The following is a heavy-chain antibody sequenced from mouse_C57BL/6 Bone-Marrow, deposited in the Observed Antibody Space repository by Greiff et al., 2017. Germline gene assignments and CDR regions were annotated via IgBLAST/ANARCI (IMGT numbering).Heavy chain of an antibody. V-gene: IGHV1-39*01. J-gene: IGHJ2*01. CDR3: ARGGTTVVEYYFDY. CDR2: INPNYGTT. Sequence: EVQLQQSGPELVKPGASVKISCKASGYSFTDYNMNWVKESNGKSLEWIGVINPNYGTTSYNQKFKGKATLTVDQSSSTAYMQLNSLTSEDSAVYYCARGGTTVVEYYFDYWGQGTTLTVSS. D-gene: IGHD1-1*01. CDR1: GYSFTDYN.